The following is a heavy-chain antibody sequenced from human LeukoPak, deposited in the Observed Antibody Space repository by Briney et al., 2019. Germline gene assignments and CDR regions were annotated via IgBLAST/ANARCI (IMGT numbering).Heavy chain of an antibody. CDR1: GFTFDNYA. V-gene: IGHV3-9*01. CDR2: ISWNSGYI. J-gene: IGHJ4*02. CDR3: AKVRGTYSSGYFFDY. Sequence: GRSLRLSCAASGFTFDNYAMHWVRQAPGKGLEWLSIISWNSGYIGYADSVKGRFTISRDNAKKSLDLQMNSLRAEDTAFYYCAKVRGTYSSGYFFDYWGEGTLVTVSS. D-gene: IGHD6-19*01.